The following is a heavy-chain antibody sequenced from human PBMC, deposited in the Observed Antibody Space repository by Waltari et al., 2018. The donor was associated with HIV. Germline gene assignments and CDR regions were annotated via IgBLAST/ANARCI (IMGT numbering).Heavy chain of an antibody. V-gene: IGHV3-74*01. CDR1: GFSVRNHW. J-gene: IGHJ4*02. D-gene: IGHD3-9*01. CDR2: INSGGSTI. CDR3: ARASHYIEFSTFDGDYYFDL. Sequence: VQLVESGGGSIKTGGSLRLSCAGSGFSVRNHWMDWVRQGPGKGLVWVRSINSGGSTINLADAVKGRFVICRDNSRNTVYLQLNSGKVEDTAVDFCARASHYIEFSTFDGDYYFDLWGRGTRVAVSS.